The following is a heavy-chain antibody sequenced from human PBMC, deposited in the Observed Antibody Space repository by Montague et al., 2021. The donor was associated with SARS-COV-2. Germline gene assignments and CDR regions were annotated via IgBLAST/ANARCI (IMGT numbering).Heavy chain of an antibody. CDR2: FYCVGST. J-gene: IGHJ3*02. CDR1: GASVGSSD. CDR3: ARETMTADAFDI. D-gene: IGHD1-14*01. Sequence: SETLSLTCTVSGASVGSSDWGWIRQPPGKGLEWIGYFYCVGSTDYNPSLKSRVTISRDTSKNQFSLKVRSVTAADTAVYYCARETMTADAFDIWGQGTMVTVSS. V-gene: IGHV4-59*02.